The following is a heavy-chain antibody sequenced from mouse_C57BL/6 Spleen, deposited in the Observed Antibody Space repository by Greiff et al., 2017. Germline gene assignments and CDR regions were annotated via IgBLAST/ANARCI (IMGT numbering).Heavy chain of an antibody. CDR2: IRNKANGYTT. Sequence: EVKLMESGGGLVQPGGSLSLSCAASGFTFTDYYMSWVRQPPGKALEWLGFIRNKANGYTTEYSASVKGRFTISRDNSQSILYLQMNALRAEDSATYYCARWDYDYDRWYVDVWGTGTTVTVSS. D-gene: IGHD2-4*01. V-gene: IGHV7-3*01. CDR3: ARWDYDYDRWYVDV. CDR1: GFTFTDYY. J-gene: IGHJ1*03.